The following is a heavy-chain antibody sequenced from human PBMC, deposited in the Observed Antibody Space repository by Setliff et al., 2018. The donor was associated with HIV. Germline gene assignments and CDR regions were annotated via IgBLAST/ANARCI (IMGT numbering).Heavy chain of an antibody. J-gene: IGHJ2*01. CDR2: MNPYSGHA. V-gene: IGHV1-8*02. Sequence: GASVKVSCKASGYTFTSYDINWVRQAPGRGLEWMGWMNPYSGHAGYAQKFQGRVTMTRNTSISTAYMELSSLTSEDTAFYYCARFYGSGSYLQDYYFDLWGRGTLVTVSS. CDR1: GYTFTSYD. D-gene: IGHD3-10*01. CDR3: ARFYGSGSYLQDYYFDL.